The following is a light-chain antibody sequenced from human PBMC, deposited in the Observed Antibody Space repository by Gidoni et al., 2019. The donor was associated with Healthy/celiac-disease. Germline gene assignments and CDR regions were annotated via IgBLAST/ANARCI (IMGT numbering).Light chain of an antibody. J-gene: IGKJ3*01. Sequence: DIKMTQSPSSLSASVGDRVTITCQASQDISNYLNWYQQKPGKAPKRLIYDASNLETGVPSRFSGSGSGTDFTFTISSLQPEDIATYYCQQYDNLPLTFGPGTKVDIK. CDR3: QQYDNLPLT. V-gene: IGKV1-33*01. CDR2: DAS. CDR1: QDISNY.